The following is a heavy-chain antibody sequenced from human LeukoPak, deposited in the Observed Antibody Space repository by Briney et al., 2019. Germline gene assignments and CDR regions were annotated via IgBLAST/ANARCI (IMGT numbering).Heavy chain of an antibody. CDR3: ARRRIGYYWYFDL. CDR2: IYYSGST. D-gene: IGHD1-14*01. CDR1: GGSISSSSYY. V-gene: IGHV4-39*07. J-gene: IGHJ2*01. Sequence: PETLSLTCTVSGGSISSSSYYWGWIRQPPGKGLEWIGSIYYSGSTHYNPSLKSRVTISVDTSKNQFSLKLSSVTAADTAVYYCARRRIGYYWYFDLWGRGTLVTVSS.